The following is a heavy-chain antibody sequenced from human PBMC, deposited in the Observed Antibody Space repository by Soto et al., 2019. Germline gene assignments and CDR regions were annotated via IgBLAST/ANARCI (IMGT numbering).Heavy chain of an antibody. CDR1: GFTFSSYA. Sequence: ESGGGLVQPGGSLRLSCAASGFTFSSYAMSWVRQAPGKGLEWVSGISGSGDSTYYADSVKGRFTISRDNSKNTLYLQMNSLRAEYTAVYYCAKGVPGIAVAGTGYFQHWGQGTLVTVSS. D-gene: IGHD6-19*01. V-gene: IGHV3-23*01. J-gene: IGHJ1*01. CDR3: AKGVPGIAVAGTGYFQH. CDR2: ISGSGDST.